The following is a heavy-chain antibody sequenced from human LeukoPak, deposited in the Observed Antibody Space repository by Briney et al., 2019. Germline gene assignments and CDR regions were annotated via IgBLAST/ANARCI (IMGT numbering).Heavy chain of an antibody. CDR1: GFTFSSYG. J-gene: IGHJ1*01. Sequence: GGSLRLSCAASGFTFSSYGMHWVRQAPGKGLEWVAFIRYDGSNKYYADSVKGRFTISRDNSKNTLYLQMNSLRAEDTAVYYCAKVPYDFWSGYYQAEYFQHWGQGTLVTVSS. D-gene: IGHD3-3*01. CDR2: IRYDGSNK. CDR3: AKVPYDFWSGYYQAEYFQH. V-gene: IGHV3-30*02.